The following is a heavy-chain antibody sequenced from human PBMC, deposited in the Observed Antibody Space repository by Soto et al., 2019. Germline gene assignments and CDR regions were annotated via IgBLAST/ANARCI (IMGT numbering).Heavy chain of an antibody. V-gene: IGHV3-30-3*01. Sequence: GGSLRLSCAASGFTFSSYAMHWVRQAPGKGLEWVAVISYDGSNKYYADSVKGRFTISRDNSKNTLYLQMNSLRAEDTAVYYCARDFRDTQNYYYYGMDVWGQGTTVTVSS. D-gene: IGHD3-10*01. CDR2: ISYDGSNK. CDR1: GFTFSSYA. J-gene: IGHJ6*02. CDR3: ARDFRDTQNYYYYGMDV.